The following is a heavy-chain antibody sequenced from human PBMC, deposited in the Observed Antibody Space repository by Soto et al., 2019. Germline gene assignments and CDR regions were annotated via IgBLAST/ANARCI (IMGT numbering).Heavy chain of an antibody. CDR2: ISGSGGST. J-gene: IGHJ4*02. D-gene: IGHD1-26*01. Sequence: EVQLLESGGGLVQPGGSLRLSCAASGFTFSSYAMSWVRQAPGKGLEWVSAISGSGGSTYYADSVKVRFTISRDNSKNTLYLQMNSLRAEDTAVYYCAKGKSGELLPFDYWGQGTLVTVSS. CDR3: AKGKSGELLPFDY. CDR1: GFTFSSYA. V-gene: IGHV3-23*01.